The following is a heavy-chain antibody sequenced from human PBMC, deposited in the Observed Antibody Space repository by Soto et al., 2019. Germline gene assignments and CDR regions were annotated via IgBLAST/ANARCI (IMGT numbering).Heavy chain of an antibody. J-gene: IGHJ3*01. Sequence: QVQLVQSGAEVKKPGASVKVSCKASGYAFGAYYIYWVRQAPGQGLEWRGYINPHGGGARYVQEFRDRLTITTDTTKDTAYMELRSLTSEDTAIYYCAKDRVRTPNGADSFDVWGQGTSVTVS. CDR2: INPHGGGA. V-gene: IGHV1-2*02. CDR1: GYAFGAYY. CDR3: AKDRVRTPNGADSFDV. D-gene: IGHD2-8*01.